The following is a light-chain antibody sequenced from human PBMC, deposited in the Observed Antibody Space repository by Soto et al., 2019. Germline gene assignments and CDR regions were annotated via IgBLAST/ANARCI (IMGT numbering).Light chain of an antibody. Sequence: QSVLTQPPSVSATPGQKVTISCSGSTSNIENNYVSWYQQLPGTAPKLLIYDNNKRPSGIPDRFSGSKSGTSATLGITRLQTGDEADYYCGTWDSSLSAVVFGGGTKLTVL. J-gene: IGLJ2*01. CDR3: GTWDSSLSAVV. CDR2: DNN. V-gene: IGLV1-51*01. CDR1: TSNIENNY.